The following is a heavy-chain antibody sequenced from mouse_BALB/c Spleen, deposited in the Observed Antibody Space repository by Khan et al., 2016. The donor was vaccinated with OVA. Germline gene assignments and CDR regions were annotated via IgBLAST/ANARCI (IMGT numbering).Heavy chain of an antibody. CDR2: INPSNDYT. J-gene: IGHJ3*01. V-gene: IGHV1-4*01. D-gene: IGHD3-2*01. CDR3: ARAGQLGLGGGFTY. CDR1: GYTFTTYT. Sequence: QVQLKQSGAELARPGASVKMSCKTSGYTFTTYTLHWVKQRPGRSLEWIGYINPSNDYTNYNQKFKDKSTLTADKSSSTAYMQLSSLTSEDSAVYYCARAGQLGLGGGFTYWGQGTLVTVSA.